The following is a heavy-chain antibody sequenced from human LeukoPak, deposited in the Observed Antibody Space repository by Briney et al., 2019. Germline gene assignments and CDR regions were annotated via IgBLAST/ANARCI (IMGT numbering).Heavy chain of an antibody. Sequence: PGGSLRLSCAASGFTFSSYGMHWVRQAPGKGLEWVAVISYDGSNKYYADSVKGRFTISRDNSKNSLYLQMNSLRAEDTAVYYCARDINYYDSSGYLDYWGQGTLVTVSS. CDR1: GFTFSSYG. V-gene: IGHV3-30*03. CDR2: ISYDGSNK. CDR3: ARDINYYDSSGYLDY. D-gene: IGHD3-22*01. J-gene: IGHJ4*02.